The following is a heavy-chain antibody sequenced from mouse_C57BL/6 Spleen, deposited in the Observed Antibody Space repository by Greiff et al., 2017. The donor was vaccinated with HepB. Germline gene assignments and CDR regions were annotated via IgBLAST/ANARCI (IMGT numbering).Heavy chain of an antibody. CDR1: GYTFTDYY. CDR3: ARGTNWFAY. D-gene: IGHD1-3*01. J-gene: IGHJ3*01. V-gene: IGHV1-26*01. Sequence: EVQLQQSGPELVKPGASVKISCKASGYTFTDYYMNWVKQSHGKSLEWIGDINPNNGGTSYNQKFKGKATLTVDKSSSTAYMELRSLTSEDSAVYYCARGTNWFAYSGQGTLVTVSA. CDR2: INPNNGGT.